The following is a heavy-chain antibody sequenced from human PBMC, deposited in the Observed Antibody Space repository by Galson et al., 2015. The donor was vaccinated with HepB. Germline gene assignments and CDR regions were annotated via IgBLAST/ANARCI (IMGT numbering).Heavy chain of an antibody. CDR3: ARPAASWDKPGYFDY. Sequence: SVKVSCKASGGTFSSYAISWVRQAPGQGLEWMGGIIPIFGTANYAQKFQGRVTITADESTSTAYMELSSLRSEDTAVYYCARPAASWDKPGYFDYWGQGTLVPVSS. D-gene: IGHD2-2*01. CDR1: GGTFSSYA. V-gene: IGHV1-69*13. CDR2: IIPIFGTA. J-gene: IGHJ4*02.